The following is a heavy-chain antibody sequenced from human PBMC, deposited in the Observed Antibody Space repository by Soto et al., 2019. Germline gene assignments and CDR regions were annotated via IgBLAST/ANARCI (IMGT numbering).Heavy chain of an antibody. CDR2: INPNSGGT. V-gene: IGHV1-2*02. CDR1: GYTFTGYY. D-gene: IGHD2-2*02. CDR3: ASVARGPYCSSTSCYNAYYYRMDV. Sequence: ASVKVSCKASGYTFTGYYMNWVRQAPGQGLEWMGWINPNSGGTNYAQKFQGRVTMTRDTSISTAYMELSRLRSDDTAVYYCASVARGPYCSSTSCYNAYYYRMDVWGQGTTVTASS. J-gene: IGHJ6*02.